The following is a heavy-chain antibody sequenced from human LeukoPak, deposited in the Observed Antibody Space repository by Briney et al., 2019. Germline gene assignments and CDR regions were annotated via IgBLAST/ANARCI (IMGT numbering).Heavy chain of an antibody. D-gene: IGHD3/OR15-3a*01. CDR3: ARVYFRSAYYYMDG. J-gene: IGHJ6*03. CDR2: ISHSGST. Sequence: SETLSLTCTVSGYSIISGYYWGWIRQPPGKGLEWIGSISHSGSTYQNPSLKSRLTISVATSKNQFSLKLSSVTAADTAVYYCARVYFRSAYYYMDGWGKGTTVTVSS. V-gene: IGHV4-38-2*02. CDR1: GYSIISGYY.